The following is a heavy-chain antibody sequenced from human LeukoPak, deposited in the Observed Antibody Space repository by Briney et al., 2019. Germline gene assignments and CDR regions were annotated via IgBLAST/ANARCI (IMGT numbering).Heavy chain of an antibody. V-gene: IGHV3-15*01. J-gene: IGHJ5*02. D-gene: IGHD1-1*01. CDR1: GLNFNDAW. CDR2: LKSRGSGGTA. Sequence: GGSLRLSCAVSGLNFNDAWMSWVRQAPGKGLEWVGRLKSRGSGGTADYSAPVKGRSTVSRDDSQNTLYLQMNSLTIEDTAVYFCSWELDVSFGRRLEHWGQGTLVTVSS. CDR3: SWELDVSFGRRLEH.